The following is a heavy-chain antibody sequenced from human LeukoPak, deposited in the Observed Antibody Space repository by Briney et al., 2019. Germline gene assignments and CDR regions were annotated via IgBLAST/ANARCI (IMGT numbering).Heavy chain of an antibody. CDR3: ARSSLRFLEWLPHDY. Sequence: GASVKVSCKASGYTFTGYYMHWVRQAPGQGLEWMGRINPNSGGTSYAQKFQGRVTMTRDTSTSTVYMELSSLRSEDTAVYYCARSSLRFLEWLPHDYWGQGTLVTVSS. CDR2: INPNSGGT. J-gene: IGHJ4*02. V-gene: IGHV1-2*06. D-gene: IGHD3-3*01. CDR1: GYTFTGYY.